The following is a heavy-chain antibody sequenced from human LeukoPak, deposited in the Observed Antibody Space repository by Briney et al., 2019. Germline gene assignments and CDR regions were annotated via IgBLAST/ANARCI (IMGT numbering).Heavy chain of an antibody. J-gene: IGHJ4*02. D-gene: IGHD3-22*01. CDR2: MSKDGYNK. V-gene: IGHV3-30*09. CDR1: GFSFNNYA. Sequence: GGSLRLSCAASGFSFNNYAIHWVRQAPGKGLEWVAAMSKDGYNKFYADSVKGRFAISRDGSENTLFLQMNSLRVEDTAVYYCARDRHDSSGYIDYWGQGTLVTVSS. CDR3: ARDRHDSSGYIDY.